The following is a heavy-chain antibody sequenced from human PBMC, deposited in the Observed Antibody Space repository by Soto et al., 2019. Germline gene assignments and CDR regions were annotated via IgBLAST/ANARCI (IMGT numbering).Heavy chain of an antibody. J-gene: IGHJ3*02. Sequence: QVQLVESGGGLVKPGGSLRLSCAASGFTFSDYYMSWLRQAPGKGLEWVSYISSSGSTRDYADSVKGRFTISRDNAKNSLYVQPNSQGAEDTAVYYCEGSLRFSAFAIWGQGTMVTVSS. V-gene: IGHV3-11*04. CDR3: EGSLRFSAFAI. CDR1: GFTFSDYY. CDR2: ISSSGSTR. D-gene: IGHD3-16*01.